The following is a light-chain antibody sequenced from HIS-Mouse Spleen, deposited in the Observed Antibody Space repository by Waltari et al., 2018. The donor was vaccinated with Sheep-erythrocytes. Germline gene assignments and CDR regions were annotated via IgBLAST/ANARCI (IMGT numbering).Light chain of an antibody. J-gene: IGLJ3*02. V-gene: IGLV3-10*01. CDR3: YSTDSSGNHWV. Sequence: SYELTQPPSVSVSPGQTARITCSGDALPKKYAYWYQQKSGQAPVLVIYEDGKRPPGIPGRFSGSGAGTMATLTISGAQVEDDADYYCYSTDSSGNHWVFGGGTKLTVL. CDR1: ALPKKY. CDR2: EDG.